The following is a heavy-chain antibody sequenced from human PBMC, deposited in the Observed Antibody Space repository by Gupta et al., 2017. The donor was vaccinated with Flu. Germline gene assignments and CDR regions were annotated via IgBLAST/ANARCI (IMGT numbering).Heavy chain of an antibody. Sequence: EVQLLESGGGLVQPGGSLRLSCAASGFTFSSYAMSWVRQAPGKGLEWVSAISGSGGSTYYADSVKGRFTISRDNSKNTLYLQMNSLRAEDTAVYYCAKIGVLLWFGESESDYWGQGTLVTVSS. J-gene: IGHJ4*02. V-gene: IGHV3-23*01. D-gene: IGHD3-10*01. CDR1: GFTFSSYA. CDR3: AKIGVLLWFGESESDY. CDR2: ISGSGGST.